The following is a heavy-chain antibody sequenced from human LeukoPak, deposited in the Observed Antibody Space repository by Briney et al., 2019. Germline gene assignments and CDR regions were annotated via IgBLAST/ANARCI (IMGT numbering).Heavy chain of an antibody. CDR1: GFTFSSYS. D-gene: IGHD5-24*01. Sequence: LGGSLRLSCAASGFTFSSYSMNWVRQAPGKGLEWVSYISSSSSTIYYADSVKGRFTISRDNAKNSLYLQMNSLRDEDTAVYYCAREVWGWLQDLGGYDYWGQGTLVTVSS. J-gene: IGHJ4*02. CDR2: ISSSSSTI. CDR3: AREVWGWLQDLGGYDY. V-gene: IGHV3-48*02.